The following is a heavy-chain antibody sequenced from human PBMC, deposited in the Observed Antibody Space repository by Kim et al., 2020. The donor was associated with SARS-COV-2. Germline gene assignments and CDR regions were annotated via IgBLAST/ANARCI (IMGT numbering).Heavy chain of an antibody. V-gene: IGHV1-3*01. D-gene: IGHD3-10*01. CDR3: ARLVTMIRGVMAYGMDV. Sequence: FQGRVTISRDTSASTAHMELSSLRSEDTAVYYCARLVTMIRGVMAYGMDVWGQGTTVTVSS. J-gene: IGHJ6*02.